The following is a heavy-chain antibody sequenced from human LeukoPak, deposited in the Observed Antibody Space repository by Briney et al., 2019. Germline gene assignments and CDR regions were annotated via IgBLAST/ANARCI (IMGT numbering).Heavy chain of an antibody. D-gene: IGHD2-2*01. V-gene: IGHV3-7*01. J-gene: IGHJ4*02. CDR1: GFTFSSYW. Sequence: GGSLRLSCAASGFTFSSYWMSWVRQAPGKGLEWVANIKDDGSEKYYVDSVKGRFTISRDNAKNSLYLQMNSLRAEATAVYYCARDRICTNLSCYDWGGGDYWGQGNMVTVSS. CDR3: ARDRICTNLSCYDWGGGDY. CDR2: IKDDGSEK.